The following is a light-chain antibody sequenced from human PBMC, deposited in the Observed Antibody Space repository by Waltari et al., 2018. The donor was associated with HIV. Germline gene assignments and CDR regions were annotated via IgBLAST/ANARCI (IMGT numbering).Light chain of an antibody. CDR3: QQYGRSLF. CDR2: GAF. Sequence: EVVLTQSPGTLSLSPGERATLSCRASQTISSSYLAWYQQKPGQAPRLLIYGAFSRATGISDRFSGSGSGTDFTLTISKLEPEDFAVYYCQQYGRSLFFGQGTKLEIK. V-gene: IGKV3-20*01. J-gene: IGKJ2*01. CDR1: QTISSSY.